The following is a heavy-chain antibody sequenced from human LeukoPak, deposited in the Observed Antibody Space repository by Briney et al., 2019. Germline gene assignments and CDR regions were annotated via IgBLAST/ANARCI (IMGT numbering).Heavy chain of an antibody. V-gene: IGHV5-51*01. CDR3: ARQSRPMVRGVTVHLALLTPDY. Sequence: GESLKISCDTSGYSFTNYWIVWVRQLPGKGLEWMGIIFPGDSDTRYSPSFQGQVTISADKSISTAYLQWSSLKASDTAMYYCARQSRPMVRGVTVHLALLTPDYWGQGTLVTVSS. CDR1: GYSFTNYW. J-gene: IGHJ4*02. D-gene: IGHD3-10*01. CDR2: IFPGDSDT.